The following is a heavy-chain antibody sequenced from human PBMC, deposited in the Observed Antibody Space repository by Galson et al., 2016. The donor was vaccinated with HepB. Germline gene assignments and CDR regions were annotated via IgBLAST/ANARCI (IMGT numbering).Heavy chain of an antibody. V-gene: IGHV4-39*01. CDR2: IYYTGTT. D-gene: IGHD6-19*01. CDR3: ARMGNPGWPDAFDI. CDR1: GGSINSNSYY. J-gene: IGHJ3*02. Sequence: ETLSLTCTVSGGSINSNSYYWGWIRQPPGKGLEWLGTIYYTGTTYDNPSLKSRVTISVDTSKSQFSLKLASVTAADTAVYYCARMGNPGWPDAFDIWGQGTMVTVSS.